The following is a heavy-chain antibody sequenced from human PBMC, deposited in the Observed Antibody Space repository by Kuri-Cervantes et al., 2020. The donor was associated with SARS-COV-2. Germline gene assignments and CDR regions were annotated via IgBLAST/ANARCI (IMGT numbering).Heavy chain of an antibody. D-gene: IGHD2-2*02. CDR3: ARGAYCSSTSCYNENYFDY. CDR1: GYSISSGYY. J-gene: IGHJ4*02. Sequence: GSLRLSCAVSGYSISSGYYWGWIRQPPGKGLEWIGSIYHSGSTYYNPSLKSRVTISVDTSKNQFSLKLSSVTAADTAVYYCARGAYCSSTSCYNENYFDYWGQGTLVTVSS. V-gene: IGHV4-38-2*01. CDR2: IYHSGST.